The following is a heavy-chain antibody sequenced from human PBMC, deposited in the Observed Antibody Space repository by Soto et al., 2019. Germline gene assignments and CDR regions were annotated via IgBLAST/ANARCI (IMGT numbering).Heavy chain of an antibody. J-gene: IGHJ6*02. D-gene: IGHD3-9*01. CDR2: IYYSGST. V-gene: IGHV4-39*07. Sequence: PSETLSLTCAVSGGSISSPDDFWGWIRQPPGKGLEWIGSIYYSGSTNYNPSLKSRVTISVDTSKNQFSLKLSSVTAADTAVYYCARIRAQKYYDILTGYYPYYYGMDVWGQGTTVTVSS. CDR3: ARIRAQKYYDILTGYYPYYYGMDV. CDR1: GGSISSPDDF.